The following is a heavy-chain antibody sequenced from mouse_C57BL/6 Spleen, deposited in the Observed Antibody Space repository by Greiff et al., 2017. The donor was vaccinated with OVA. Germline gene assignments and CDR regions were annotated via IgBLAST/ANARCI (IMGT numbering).Heavy chain of an antibody. CDR2: IDPSDSYT. J-gene: IGHJ2*01. CDR1: GYTFTSYW. Sequence: VQLQQPGAELVMPGASVKLSCKASGYTFTSYWMHWVKQRPGQGLEWIGEIDPSDSYTNYNQKFKGKSTLTVDKSSSTAYMQLSSLTSEDSAVYYCARLLLRTGYFDYWGQGTTLTVSS. CDR3: ARLLLRTGYFDY. V-gene: IGHV1-69*01. D-gene: IGHD1-1*01.